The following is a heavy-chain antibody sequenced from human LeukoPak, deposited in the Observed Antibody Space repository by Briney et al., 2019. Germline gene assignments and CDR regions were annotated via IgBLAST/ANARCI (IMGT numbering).Heavy chain of an antibody. CDR3: ARVDYGDYRFDY. J-gene: IGHJ4*02. CDR1: GGSISSGGYY. CDR2: IYYSGST. Sequence: SQTLSLTCTVSGGSISSGGYYWSWIRQHPGKGLEWIGYIYYSGSTYSNPSLKSRLTISVDTSKNQFSLKLSSVTAADTAVYYCARVDYGDYRFDYWGQGTLVTVSS. D-gene: IGHD4-17*01. V-gene: IGHV4-31*03.